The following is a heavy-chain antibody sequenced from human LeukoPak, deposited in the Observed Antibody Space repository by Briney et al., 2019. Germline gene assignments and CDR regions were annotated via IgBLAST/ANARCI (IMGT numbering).Heavy chain of an antibody. CDR3: ARDSYYGEAFDF. CDR2: ISAGGDFV. D-gene: IGHD2/OR15-2a*01. V-gene: IGHV3-21*01. Sequence: VGSLRLSCAASGFPFSTHSLNWVRQAPGEGLEWVSSISAGGDFVYYGDSVKGRFTMSRDNAKNSLHLQMDSLTAEDTAVYYCARDSYYGEAFDFWGQGTMVTVSS. J-gene: IGHJ3*01. CDR1: GFPFSTHS.